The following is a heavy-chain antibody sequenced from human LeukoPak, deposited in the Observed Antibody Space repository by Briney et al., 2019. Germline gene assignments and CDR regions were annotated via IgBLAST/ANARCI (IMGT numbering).Heavy chain of an antibody. Sequence: PGGSLRLSCAASGFTFSSCAMSWVRQAPGKGLEWVSTIIDSGNSIYYADSAEGRFTISRDNSKNTLYLQMNSLRAGDTAVYYCARVAGGYSYPPFETIDYWGQGTLVTVSS. CDR3: ARVAGGYSYPPFETIDY. V-gene: IGHV3-23*01. D-gene: IGHD5-18*01. J-gene: IGHJ4*02. CDR2: IIDSGNSI. CDR1: GFTFSSCA.